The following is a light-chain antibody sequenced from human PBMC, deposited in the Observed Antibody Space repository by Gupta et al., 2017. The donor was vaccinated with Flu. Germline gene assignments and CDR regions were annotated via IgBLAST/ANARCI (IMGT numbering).Light chain of an antibody. J-gene: IGLJ1*01. CDR3: QSYDSSLMEV. CDR2: GNN. Sequence: QSVLTQPPSVSGAPGQRVTISCTGKSSNIGAGYDVHWYQQFPGTAPKLLIYGNNNRPSGVPDRFSGSKSGTSASLAITGLQAEDEADYYYQSYDSSLMEVFGTGTKVTVL. CDR1: SSNIGAGYD. V-gene: IGLV1-40*01.